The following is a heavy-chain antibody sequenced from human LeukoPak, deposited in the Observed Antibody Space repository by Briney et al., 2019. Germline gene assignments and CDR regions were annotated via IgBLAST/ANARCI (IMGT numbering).Heavy chain of an antibody. J-gene: IGHJ4*02. Sequence: GGSLRLSCAASGFTFSSYGMHWVRQAPGKGLEWVAFIRYDGTNTYYADSVKGRFTVSRDNSKNTLYLQMNSLRAEDTAVYYCAKEFTIFGGLGYFDSWGQGTLVTASS. CDR1: GFTFSSYG. CDR2: IRYDGTNT. V-gene: IGHV3-30*02. D-gene: IGHD3-3*01. CDR3: AKEFTIFGGLGYFDS.